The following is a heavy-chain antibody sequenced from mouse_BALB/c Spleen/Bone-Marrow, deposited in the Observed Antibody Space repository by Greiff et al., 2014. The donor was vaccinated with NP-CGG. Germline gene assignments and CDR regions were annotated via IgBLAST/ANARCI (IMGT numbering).Heavy chain of an antibody. Sequence: QVQLKESGPGLVAPSQSLSITCNVSGFSLTDYGVSWVRQPPGKGLEWLGVISGGGITYYNSTLKSRLSICKDNSKNQVFLKMNSLQADDTAMYCCAELDWDEGDYWGQGTTLTVSS. CDR2: ISGGGIT. J-gene: IGHJ2*01. CDR1: GFSLTDYG. CDR3: AELDWDEGDY. V-gene: IGHV2-6-5*01. D-gene: IGHD4-1*01.